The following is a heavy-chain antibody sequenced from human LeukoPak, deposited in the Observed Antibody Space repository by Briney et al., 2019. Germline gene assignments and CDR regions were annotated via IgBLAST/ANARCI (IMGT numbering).Heavy chain of an antibody. V-gene: IGHV4-59*08. Sequence: SETLSLTCTVSGGSISSYYWSWIRQPPGKGLEWIGYIYYSGSTNNNPSLKSRVTISVDTSKNQFSLKLSSVIAADTAVYYCARQPTDSSGYNWFDPWGQGTLVTVSS. J-gene: IGHJ5*02. CDR3: ARQPTDSSGYNWFDP. CDR1: GGSISSYY. D-gene: IGHD3-22*01. CDR2: IYYSGST.